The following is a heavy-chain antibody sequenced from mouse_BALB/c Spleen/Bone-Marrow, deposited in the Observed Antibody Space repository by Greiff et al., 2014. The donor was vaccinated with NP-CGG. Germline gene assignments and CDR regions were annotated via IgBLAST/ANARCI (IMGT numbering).Heavy chain of an antibody. Sequence: EVKLVESGPELVKPGASVKMSCKASGYTLTSYVMHWVKQKPGQGLEWIGYINPYNDGTKYNEKFKGKATLTSDKSSSTAYMELSSLTSEDSAVYYCAREGVDYFDYWGQGTTLTVSS. CDR1: GYTLTSYV. CDR3: AREGVDYFDY. J-gene: IGHJ2*01. CDR2: INPYNDGT. V-gene: IGHV1-14*01.